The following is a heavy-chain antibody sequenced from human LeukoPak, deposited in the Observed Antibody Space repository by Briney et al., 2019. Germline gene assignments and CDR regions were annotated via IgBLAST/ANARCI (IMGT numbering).Heavy chain of an antibody. CDR3: ASTHKWELQSHDY. D-gene: IGHD1-26*01. CDR2: INHSGST. J-gene: IGHJ4*02. Sequence: SETLSLTCAVYGGSSSGYYWSWIRQPPGKGLEWIGEINHSGSTNYNPSLKSRVTISVDTSKNQFSLKLSSVTAADTAVYYCASTHKWELQSHDYWGQGTLFTVSS. CDR1: GGSSSGYY. V-gene: IGHV4-34*01.